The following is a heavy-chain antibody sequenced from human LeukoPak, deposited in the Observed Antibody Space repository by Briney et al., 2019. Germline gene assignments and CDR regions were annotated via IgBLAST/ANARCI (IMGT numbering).Heavy chain of an antibody. CDR1: GFTFSDSA. Sequence: GGSLKLSCAASGFTFSDSAMHWVRQAPGKGLQWVGRIRNKADSYATVYGASVKGRSTISRDDSKNTAYLQMNSLKTEDTAVYYCTTHDPYWGSSDYWGQGTLVTVSS. J-gene: IGHJ4*02. V-gene: IGHV3-73*01. D-gene: IGHD7-27*01. CDR2: IRNKADSYAT. CDR3: TTHDPYWGSSDY.